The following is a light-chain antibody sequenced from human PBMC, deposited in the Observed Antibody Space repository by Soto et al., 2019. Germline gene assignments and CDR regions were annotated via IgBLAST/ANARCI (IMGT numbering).Light chain of an antibody. CDR2: EVS. Sequence: QSALTQPASVSGSPGQSITISCKGTSSDVGSYNFVSWYQQYPGKAPKLIIYEVSKRPSGVSDRFSGSKSGNTASLRISGLQTDDEADYHCCTYAGKSSFIFGTGTKLTVL. CDR3: CTYAGKSSFI. V-gene: IGLV2-23*02. CDR1: SSDVGSYNF. J-gene: IGLJ1*01.